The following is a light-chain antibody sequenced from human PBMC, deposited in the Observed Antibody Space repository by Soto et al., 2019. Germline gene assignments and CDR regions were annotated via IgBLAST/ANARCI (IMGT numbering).Light chain of an antibody. V-gene: IGLV4-69*01. CDR3: QTWCIGGDVV. CDR1: SGHSSDA. CDR2: VNSDGSH. Sequence: QLVLTQPPSASASLGASVKLTCTLSSGHSSDAIAWHQQQPEKGPRYMMKVNSDGSHKKGDGIPDRFSGSTSGAERYLTSSSLHSEDEADYYCQTWCIGGDVVFGGGTKVTVL. J-gene: IGLJ2*01.